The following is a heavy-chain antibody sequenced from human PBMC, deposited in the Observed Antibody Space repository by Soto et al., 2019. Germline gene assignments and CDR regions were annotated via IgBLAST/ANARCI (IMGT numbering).Heavy chain of an antibody. Sequence: GGSLRLSCAASGFTFSSYAMHWVRQAPGKGLEWVAVISYDGSNKYYADSVKGRFTISRDNSKDTLYLQMNSLRAEDTAVYYCATDMTKDYYYGMDVWGQGTTVTVSS. CDR3: ATDMTKDYYYGMDV. CDR2: ISYDGSNK. V-gene: IGHV3-30-3*01. J-gene: IGHJ6*02. D-gene: IGHD3-9*01. CDR1: GFTFSSYA.